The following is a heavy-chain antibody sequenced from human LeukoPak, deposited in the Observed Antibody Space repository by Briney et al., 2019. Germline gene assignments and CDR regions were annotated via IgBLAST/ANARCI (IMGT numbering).Heavy chain of an antibody. CDR2: INQDASTK. V-gene: IGHV3-7*03. D-gene: IGHD6-13*01. CDR1: GFTLSNTL. J-gene: IGHJ4*02. CDR3: TRDTPGIAASVSGG. Sequence: GGSLRLSCVASGFTLSNTLMAWVRQAPGKGLEWVANINQDASTKHYVDSVKGRFTISRDNSKNTLYLQMSSLRVEDTAVYYCTRDTPGIAASVSGGWGQGTLVTVSS.